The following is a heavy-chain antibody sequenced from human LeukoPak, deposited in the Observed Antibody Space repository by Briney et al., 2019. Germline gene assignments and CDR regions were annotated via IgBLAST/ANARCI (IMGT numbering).Heavy chain of an antibody. J-gene: IGHJ4*02. CDR3: ARATVTATFDY. CDR1: GGSISSSSYY. CDR2: IYYSGST. V-gene: IGHV4-39*01. D-gene: IGHD2-21*02. Sequence: SETLSLNCTVSGGSISSSSYYWGWIRQPPGKGLEWIGSIYYSGSTYYNPSLKSRVTISVDTSKNQFSLKLSSVTAADTAVYYCARATVTATFDYWGQGTLVTVSS.